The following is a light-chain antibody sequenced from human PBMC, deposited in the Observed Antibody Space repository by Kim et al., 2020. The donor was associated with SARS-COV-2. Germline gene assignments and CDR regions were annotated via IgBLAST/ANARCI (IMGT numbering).Light chain of an antibody. CDR1: NSGVGDYDY. J-gene: IGLJ2*01. CDR3: CSYAGNYKVV. Sequence: GPSVTIPCPETNSGVGDYDYVSWYRHHPGKAPKLMIYHVNKRPSGVPDRFSGSKSGNTASLTISGLQAEDEADYYCCSYAGNYKVVFGGGTQLTVL. CDR2: HVN. V-gene: IGLV2-11*01.